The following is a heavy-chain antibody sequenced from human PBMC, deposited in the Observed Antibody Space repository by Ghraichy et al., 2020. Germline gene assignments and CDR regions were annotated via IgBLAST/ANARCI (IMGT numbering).Heavy chain of an antibody. CDR2: IYYSGST. CDR3: ARDIVADGTGGENYYGMDV. CDR1: GGSISSYY. D-gene: IGHD6-13*01. V-gene: IGHV4-59*01. Sequence: SETLSLTCTVSGGSISSYYWSWIRQPPGKGLEWIGYIYYSGSTNYNPSLKSRVTISVDTSKNQFSLKLSSVTAADTAVYYCARDIVADGTGGENYYGMDVWGQGTTVTVSS. J-gene: IGHJ6*02.